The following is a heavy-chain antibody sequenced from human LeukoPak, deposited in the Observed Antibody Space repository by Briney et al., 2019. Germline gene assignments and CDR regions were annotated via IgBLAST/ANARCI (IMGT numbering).Heavy chain of an antibody. CDR1: GFTFSSYS. J-gene: IGHJ4*02. CDR3: AKLASDYVWGTYRPFDF. Sequence: GSLRLSCAASGFTFSSYSMNWVRQAPGKGLEWVSSIDSTSSYIYYADSVKGRFTISRDNSKNTLYLQMNSLRAEDTAVYYCAKLASDYVWGTYRPFDFWGQGTLVTVSS. D-gene: IGHD3-16*02. CDR2: IDSTSSYI. V-gene: IGHV3-21*04.